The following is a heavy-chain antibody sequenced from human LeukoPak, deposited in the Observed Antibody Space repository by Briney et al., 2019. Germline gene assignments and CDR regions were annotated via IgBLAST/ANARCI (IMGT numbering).Heavy chain of an antibody. CDR3: ARDVGDSGYNYMFDY. CDR1: GGSISSYY. V-gene: IGHV4-4*07. J-gene: IGHJ4*02. D-gene: IGHD5-12*01. Sequence: PSETLSLTCTVSGGSISSYYWSWIRQPAGKGLDWIGRIYTSGKTNYNPSLKSRVTMSVDTSKNQFSLKLSSVTAADTAVYYCARDVGDSGYNYMFDYWGQGTLVTVSS. CDR2: IYTSGKT.